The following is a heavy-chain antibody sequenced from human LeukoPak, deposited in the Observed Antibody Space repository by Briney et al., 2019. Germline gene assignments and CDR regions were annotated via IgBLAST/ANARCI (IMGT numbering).Heavy chain of an antibody. J-gene: IGHJ4*02. CDR3: ARNDYGDPPFDY. CDR2: IYYSGST. CDR1: GGSISSYY. D-gene: IGHD4/OR15-4a*01. Sequence: PSETLSLTCTVSGGSISSYYWSWIRQPPGKGLEWIGYIYYSGSTNYNPSLKSRVTISVDTSKNQLSLKLSSVTAADTAVYYCARNDYGDPPFDYWGQGTLVTVSS. V-gene: IGHV4-59*01.